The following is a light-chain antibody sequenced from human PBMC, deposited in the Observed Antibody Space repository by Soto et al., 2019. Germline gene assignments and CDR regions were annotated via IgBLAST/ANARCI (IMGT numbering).Light chain of an antibody. J-gene: IGLJ1*01. CDR3: GSDAGSDHSV. V-gene: IGLV2-8*01. CDR1: SNDVGAYNY. CDR2: EVT. Sequence: QSVLTQPPSASGSPGQSVTISCTGPSNDVGAYNYVSWYQQHPGKAPKLIIYEVTKRPSGVPDRFSGSKSGNTASLTVSGLQADDEADYFCGSDAGSDHSVFGNGTKVTVL.